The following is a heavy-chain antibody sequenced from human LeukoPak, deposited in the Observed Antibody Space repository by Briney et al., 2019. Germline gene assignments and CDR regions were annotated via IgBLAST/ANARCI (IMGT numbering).Heavy chain of an antibody. CDR1: GFAFDVHG. CDR2: INWSGGST. CDR3: ARAPITSPFYFDY. D-gene: IGHD2-2*01. J-gene: IGHJ4*02. Sequence: GGSLRLSCTASGFAFDVHGMSWVRQVPGKGLEWFSGINWSGGSTGYADPLRGRFTISRDNAKNSLYLQMDSLRAEDTALYYCARAPITSPFYFDYWGQGTLVTVSS. V-gene: IGHV3-20*04.